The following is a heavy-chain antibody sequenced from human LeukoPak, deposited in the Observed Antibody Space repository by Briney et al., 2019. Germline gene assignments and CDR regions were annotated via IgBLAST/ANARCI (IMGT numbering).Heavy chain of an antibody. J-gene: IGHJ4*02. CDR3: AKDPRSDFWSGRGFDY. CDR1: GFTFSSYW. CDR2: IKHDGSAK. Sequence: PGGSLRLSCAASGFTFSSYWMTWVRQAPGKGLEWVANIKHDGSAKYYVDSVKGRFTIARDNAKNSLYLQLNSLRPEDTAVYYCAKDPRSDFWSGRGFDYWGQGPLVTVSS. V-gene: IGHV3-7*01. D-gene: IGHD3-3*01.